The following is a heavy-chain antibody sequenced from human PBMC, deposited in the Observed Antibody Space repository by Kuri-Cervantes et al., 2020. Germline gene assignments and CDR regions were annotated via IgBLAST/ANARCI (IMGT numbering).Heavy chain of an antibody. J-gene: IGHJ4*02. CDR2: IYYSGST. CDR3: ARWRGPLWFGEFPDY. D-gene: IGHD3-10*01. CDR1: GGSISSYY. V-gene: IGHV4-30-4*01. Sequence: LRLSCTVSGGSISSYYWSWIRQPPGKGLEWIGYIYYSGSTYYNPSLKSRVTISVDTSKNQFSLKLSSVTAADTAVYYCARWRGPLWFGEFPDYWSQGTLVTVSS.